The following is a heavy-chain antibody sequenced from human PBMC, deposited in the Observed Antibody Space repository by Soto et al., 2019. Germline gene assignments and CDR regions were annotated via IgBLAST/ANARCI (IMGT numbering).Heavy chain of an antibody. CDR2: ISSSGSTI. D-gene: IGHD3-22*01. J-gene: IGHJ4*02. V-gene: IGHV3-48*03. CDR3: ARDLGYYDSSGYFDY. Sequence: PGGSLRLSCAASGFTFSSYEMNWVRQAPGKGLEWVSYISSSGSTIYYADSVKGRFTISRDNAKNSLYLQMNSLRAEDTAVYYCARDLGYYDSSGYFDYWGRGTLVTVSS. CDR1: GFTFSSYE.